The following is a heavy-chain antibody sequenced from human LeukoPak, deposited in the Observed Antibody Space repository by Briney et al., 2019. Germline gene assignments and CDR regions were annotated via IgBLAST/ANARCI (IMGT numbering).Heavy chain of an antibody. V-gene: IGHV3-30*03. D-gene: IGHD3-3*01. CDR3: TRGTVRSSLDY. Sequence: GGSLRLSCAPSGFTFNSYGMRWVRQAPGKGLEWVAVISYDGRNKYYADSVKGRFTISRDNSKNTLYLQMNSLRVEDTAVYYCTRGTVRSSLDYWGQGTLVTVSS. CDR2: ISYDGRNK. J-gene: IGHJ4*02. CDR1: GFTFNSYG.